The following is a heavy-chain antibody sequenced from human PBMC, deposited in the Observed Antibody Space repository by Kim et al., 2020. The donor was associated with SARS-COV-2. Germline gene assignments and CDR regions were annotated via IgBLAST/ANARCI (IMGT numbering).Heavy chain of an antibody. CDR3: AKEIFSGSPPDLGD. D-gene: IGHD1-26*01. Sequence: GGSLRLSCAASGFTFGDYAMHWVRQAPGKGLEWVSGICCNGGSIGYADSVKGRFTISRDNTKNSLYLQMNSLRAEDTALYYCAKEIFSGSPPDLGDWGQGTLVTVSS. V-gene: IGHV3-9*01. CDR2: ICCNGGSI. J-gene: IGHJ4*02. CDR1: GFTFGDYA.